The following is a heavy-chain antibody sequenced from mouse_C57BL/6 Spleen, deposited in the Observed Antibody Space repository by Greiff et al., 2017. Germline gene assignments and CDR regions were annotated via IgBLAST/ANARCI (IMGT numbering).Heavy chain of an antibody. D-gene: IGHD2-4*01. CDR1: GFTFTDYY. CDR3: ARSLYDNDGDYFDY. Sequence: EVQLVESGGGLVQPGGSLSLSCAASGFTFTDYYMSWVRQPPGKALEWLGFIRNKANGYTTEYSASVKGRFTISRDNSQNILYLQMNALRAEDSATYYCARSLYDNDGDYFDYWGQGTTLTVSS. V-gene: IGHV7-3*01. J-gene: IGHJ2*01. CDR2: IRNKANGYTT.